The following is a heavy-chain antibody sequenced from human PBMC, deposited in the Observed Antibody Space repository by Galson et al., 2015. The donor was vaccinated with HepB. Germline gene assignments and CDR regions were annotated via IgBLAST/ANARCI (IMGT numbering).Heavy chain of an antibody. J-gene: IGHJ6*03. CDR3: ARTCRSMANHPYYYYYMDV. D-gene: IGHD2/OR15-2a*01. CDR1: GGSISSGNYY. Sequence: TLSLTCTVSGGSISSGNYYWSWIRQPAGKGLEWIGRIYTSGSTNYNPSLKSRVTMSVDTSKNQFSLKLSSVTAADTAVYYCARTCRSMANHPYYYYYMDVWGKGTTVTVSS. CDR2: IYTSGST. V-gene: IGHV4-61*02.